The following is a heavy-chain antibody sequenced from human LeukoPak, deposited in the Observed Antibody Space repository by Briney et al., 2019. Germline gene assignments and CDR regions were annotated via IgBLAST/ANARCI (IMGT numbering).Heavy chain of an antibody. D-gene: IGHD4-23*01. CDR1: GGTFSSYA. J-gene: IGHJ4*02. Sequence: SVKVSCKASGGTFSSYAISWVRQAPGQGLEWMGGIIPIFGTANYAQKFQGRVTITADKSTSTAYMELSSLRSEDTAVYYCARTVEGEPHYFDYWGQGTLVTVSS. V-gene: IGHV1-69*06. CDR3: ARTVEGEPHYFDY. CDR2: IIPIFGTA.